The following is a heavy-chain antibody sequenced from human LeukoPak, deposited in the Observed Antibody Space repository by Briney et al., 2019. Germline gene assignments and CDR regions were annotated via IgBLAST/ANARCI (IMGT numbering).Heavy chain of an antibody. CDR2: INHSGST. J-gene: IGHJ4*02. Sequence: SETLSLTCAVYGGSFSGYYWSWIRQPPGKGLEWIGEINHSGSTNYNPSLKSRVTISVDTSKNQFSLKLSSVTAADTAVYYCARIGAIAVAGYYWGQGTLVTVSS. V-gene: IGHV4-34*01. D-gene: IGHD6-19*01. CDR3: ARIGAIAVAGYY. CDR1: GGSFSGYY.